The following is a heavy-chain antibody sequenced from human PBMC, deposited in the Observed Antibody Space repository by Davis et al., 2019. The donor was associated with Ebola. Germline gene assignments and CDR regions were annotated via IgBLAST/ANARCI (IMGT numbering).Heavy chain of an antibody. J-gene: IGHJ6*02. Sequence: GESLKISCAASGFTFSGSAMHWVRQASGKGLEWVGRIRSKANSYATAYAASVKGRFTISRDNSKNTLYLQMNSLRAEDTAAYYCARDGHCTGGVCYSYYYYGMDVWGQGTTVTVSS. D-gene: IGHD2-8*02. CDR1: GFTFSGSA. CDR2: IRSKANSYAT. CDR3: ARDGHCTGGVCYSYYYYGMDV. V-gene: IGHV3-73*01.